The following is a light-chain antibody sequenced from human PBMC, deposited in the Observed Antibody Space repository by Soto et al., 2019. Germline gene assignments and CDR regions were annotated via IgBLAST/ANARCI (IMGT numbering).Light chain of an antibody. CDR3: QHYNNWPPWT. CDR2: GAS. CDR1: QSVSSN. Sequence: IVVTQSPGTLSLSPGEGATLSCRASQSVSSNLAWYQQKPGQAPRLLIYGASIRATGIPARFSGSGSGTEFTLTISTLQSEDFAIYYCQHYNNWPPWTFGQGTKVDIK. V-gene: IGKV3-15*01. J-gene: IGKJ1*01.